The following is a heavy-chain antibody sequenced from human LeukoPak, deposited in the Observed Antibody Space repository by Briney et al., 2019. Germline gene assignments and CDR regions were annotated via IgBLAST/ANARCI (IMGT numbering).Heavy chain of an antibody. CDR3: ARGGRAVAARLDY. CDR2: ISYDGSNK. J-gene: IGHJ4*02. CDR1: GFTFSSYG. Sequence: GGSLRLSCAASGFTFSSYGMHWVRQAPGKGLEWGAVISYDGSNKYYADSAKGRFTISRDNSKNTLYLQMNSLRAEDTAVYYCARGGRAVAARLDYWGQGTLVTVSS. D-gene: IGHD6-19*01. V-gene: IGHV3-30*03.